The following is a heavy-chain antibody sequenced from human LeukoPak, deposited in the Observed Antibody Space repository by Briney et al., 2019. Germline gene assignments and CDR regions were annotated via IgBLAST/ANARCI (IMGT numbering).Heavy chain of an antibody. J-gene: IGHJ4*02. CDR1: GFTFSSHS. CDR2: ISSSSSYI. D-gene: IGHD6-19*01. Sequence: GGSLRLSCAASGFTFSSHSMNWVRQAPGKGLEWVSSISSSSSYIYYADSVKGRFTISGDNAKNSLYLQMNSLRAEDTAVYYCASSYSSGWFEDDYWGQGTLVTVSS. V-gene: IGHV3-21*01. CDR3: ASSYSSGWFEDDY.